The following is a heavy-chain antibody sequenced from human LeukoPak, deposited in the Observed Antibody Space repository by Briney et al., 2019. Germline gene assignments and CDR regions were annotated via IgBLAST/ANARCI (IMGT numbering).Heavy chain of an antibody. CDR3: AREFRTYCSSTSCYVHYFDY. V-gene: IGHV1-18*04. CDR2: ISAYNGNT. CDR1: GYTFTSYG. J-gene: IGHJ4*02. Sequence: ASVKVSCKASGYTFTSYGISWVRQAPGQGLEWMGWISAYNGNTNYAQKLQGRVTMTTDTSTSTAYMELRGLRSDDTAVYYCAREFRTYCSSTSCYVHYFDYWGQGTLVTVSS. D-gene: IGHD2-2*01.